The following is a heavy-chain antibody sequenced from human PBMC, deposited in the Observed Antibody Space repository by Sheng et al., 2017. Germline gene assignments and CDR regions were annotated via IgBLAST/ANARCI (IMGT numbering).Heavy chain of an antibody. D-gene: IGHD2-15*01. CDR3: ARIPTKTDRAALSFDY. CDR1: SGSISGYY. CDR2: IYYSGSDT. V-gene: IGHV4-59*01. Sequence: QVRLQESGPGLVKPSETLSLTCTVSSGSISGYYWSWIRQPPGKGLEWIGYIYYSGSDTNYNPSLKSRATISVDRSKNRFSLQLSSVTAADTALYYCARIPTKTDRAALSFDYWGQGTPGHRLL. J-gene: IGHJ4*02.